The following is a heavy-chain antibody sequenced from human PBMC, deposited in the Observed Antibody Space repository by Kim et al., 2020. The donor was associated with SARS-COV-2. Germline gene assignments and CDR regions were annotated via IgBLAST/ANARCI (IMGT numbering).Heavy chain of an antibody. V-gene: IGHV3-21*01. Sequence: GGSLRLSCAASGFTFSSYSMNWVRQAPGKGLEWVSSISSSSSYIYYADSVKGRFTISRDNAKNSLYLQMNSLRAEDTAVYYCARDPSLGAYFDYWGQGTLVTVSS. CDR3: ARDPSLGAYFDY. CDR1: GFTFSSYS. D-gene: IGHD3-10*01. CDR2: ISSSSSYI. J-gene: IGHJ4*02.